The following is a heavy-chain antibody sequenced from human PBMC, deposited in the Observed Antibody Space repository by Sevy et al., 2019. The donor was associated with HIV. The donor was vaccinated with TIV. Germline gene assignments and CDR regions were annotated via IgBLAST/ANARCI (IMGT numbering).Heavy chain of an antibody. J-gene: IGHJ4*02. CDR2: ISGSGGST. CDR3: AKEPLPELRFAVFDY. Sequence: GGPLRLSCAASGFTFSSYAMSWVRQAPGKGLEWVSAISGSGGSTYYVDSVKGRFTISRDNSKNTLYLQMNSLRAEDTAVYYCAKEPLPELRFAVFDYWGQGTLVTVSS. D-gene: IGHD1-7*01. V-gene: IGHV3-23*01. CDR1: GFTFSSYA.